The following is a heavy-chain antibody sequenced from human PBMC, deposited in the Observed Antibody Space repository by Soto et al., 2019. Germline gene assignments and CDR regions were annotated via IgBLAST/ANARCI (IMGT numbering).Heavy chain of an antibody. CDR1: GGTFSSYT. Sequence: SLKVSCKASGGTFSSYTISWVRQAPGQGLEWMGRIIPILGIANYAQKFQGRVTITADKSTSTAYMELSSLRSEDTAVYYCAGNDYGDYWPVGYWGQGTLVTVSS. V-gene: IGHV1-69*02. D-gene: IGHD4-17*01. CDR3: AGNDYGDYWPVGY. J-gene: IGHJ4*02. CDR2: IIPILGIA.